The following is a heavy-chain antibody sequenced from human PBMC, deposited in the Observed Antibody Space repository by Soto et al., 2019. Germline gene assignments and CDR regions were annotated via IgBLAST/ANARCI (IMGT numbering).Heavy chain of an antibody. J-gene: IGHJ6*03. CDR1: GYTFTSYA. CDR3: ARGLGSTAMVTFFYYMDV. Sequence: GASVKVSCKASGYTFTSYAMHWVRQAPGQRLEWMGWINAGNGNTKYSQKFQGRVTITRDTSASTAYMELSSLRSEDTAVYYCARGLGSTAMVTFFYYMDVWGKGTTVTVSS. CDR2: INAGNGNT. D-gene: IGHD5-18*01. V-gene: IGHV1-3*01.